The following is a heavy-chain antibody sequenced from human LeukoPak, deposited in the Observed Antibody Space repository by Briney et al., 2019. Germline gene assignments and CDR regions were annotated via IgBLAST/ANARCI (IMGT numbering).Heavy chain of an antibody. CDR3: ARGGKQWRGGNYFDS. Sequence: ASVKVSCKASGYTFTSYDINWVRQATGQGLEWMGWMNPNSGNTGYAQKFQGRVTITRDTSISTAYMDLSRLRSEDTAVYYCARGGKQWRGGNYFDSWGQGTLVAVSS. J-gene: IGHJ4*02. V-gene: IGHV1-8*03. CDR1: GYTFTSYD. D-gene: IGHD6-19*01. CDR2: MNPNSGNT.